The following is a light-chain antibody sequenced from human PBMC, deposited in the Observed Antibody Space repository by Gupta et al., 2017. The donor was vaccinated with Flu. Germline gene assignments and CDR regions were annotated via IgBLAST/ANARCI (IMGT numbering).Light chain of an antibody. V-gene: IGKV3-20*01. CDR1: QSVSRY. CDR3: QQYDSSPWT. CDR2: GSS. J-gene: IGKJ1*01. Sequence: PGTLSLSPGERATLSCRASQSVSRYINWYQQRPGQAPGLLIFGSSSRATGIPDRFSGSGSGTDFTLTISRLEPEDFAVYYCQQYDSSPWTFGQRTXVEIK.